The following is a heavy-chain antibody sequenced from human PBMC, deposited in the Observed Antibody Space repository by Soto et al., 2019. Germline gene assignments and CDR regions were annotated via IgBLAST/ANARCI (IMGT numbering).Heavy chain of an antibody. J-gene: IGHJ4*02. CDR3: AKDDGSGWHVDY. D-gene: IGHD6-25*01. V-gene: IGHV3-23*01. Sequence: PGGSLRLSCAASGFTFSSYAMSWVRQAPGKGLEWVSSIIGSGGRIYYADSVKGRFTNSRDNSKNTLYLQMNSLRAEDAAVYYCAKDDGSGWHVDYWGQGTQVTVSS. CDR1: GFTFSSYA. CDR2: IIGSGGRI.